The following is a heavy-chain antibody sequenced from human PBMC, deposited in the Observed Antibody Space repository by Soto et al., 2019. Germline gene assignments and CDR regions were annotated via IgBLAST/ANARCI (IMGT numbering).Heavy chain of an antibody. Sequence: GASVKVSCKASGGTFSSYAISWVRQAPGQGLEWMGGIIPIFGTANYAQKFQGRVTITADESTNTAYMELSSLRSEDTAVYYCARDKFGPNYDSSGYYFYYFDYWGQGTLVTVSS. D-gene: IGHD3-22*01. J-gene: IGHJ4*02. CDR1: GGTFSSYA. CDR3: ARDKFGPNYDSSGYYFYYFDY. CDR2: IIPIFGTA. V-gene: IGHV1-69*13.